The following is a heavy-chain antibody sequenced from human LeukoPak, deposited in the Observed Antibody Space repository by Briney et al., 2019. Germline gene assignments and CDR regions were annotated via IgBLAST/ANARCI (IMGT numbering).Heavy chain of an antibody. CDR2: IYYSGST. V-gene: IGHV4-31*03. Sequence: SQTLSLTCTVSGGSISSGGYYWSWIRQHPGKGLEWIGYIYYSGSTYYNPSLKSRVTISVDTSKDQFSLKLSSVTAADTAVYYCARAQVATITWYDYWGQGTLVTVSS. CDR1: GGSISSGGYY. CDR3: ARAQVATITWYDY. D-gene: IGHD5-12*01. J-gene: IGHJ4*02.